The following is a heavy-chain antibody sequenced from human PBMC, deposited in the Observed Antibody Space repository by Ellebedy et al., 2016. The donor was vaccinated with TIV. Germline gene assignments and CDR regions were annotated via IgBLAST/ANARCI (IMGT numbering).Heavy chain of an antibody. D-gene: IGHD6-19*01. Sequence: MPGGSLRLSCTVSGGSISSYYWSWIRQPPGKGLEWIGYIYYSGSTNYNPSLKSRVTISVDTSKNQFSLKLSSVTAADTAVYYCARGIYQVYSSGWYDYYYGMDVWGQGTTVTVSS. CDR1: GGSISSYY. CDR2: IYYSGST. CDR3: ARGIYQVYSSGWYDYYYGMDV. J-gene: IGHJ6*02. V-gene: IGHV4-59*01.